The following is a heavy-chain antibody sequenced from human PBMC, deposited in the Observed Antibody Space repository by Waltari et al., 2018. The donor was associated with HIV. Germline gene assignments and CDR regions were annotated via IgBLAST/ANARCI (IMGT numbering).Heavy chain of an antibody. CDR1: GFTFRSFA. CDR3: AKTTKISMVRGVYDY. V-gene: IGHV3-23*01. D-gene: IGHD3-10*01. J-gene: IGHJ4*02. CDR2: SRGSGGST. Sequence: EVQLLESGGGLVQPGGSLRLSCAASGFTFRSFAMSWVRQGPGKGLEDVSLSRGSGGSTYYTDSVKGRFTISRDNSKNTLFLQRNSLRAEDTAVYYCAKTTKISMVRGVYDYWGQGTLVTVSS.